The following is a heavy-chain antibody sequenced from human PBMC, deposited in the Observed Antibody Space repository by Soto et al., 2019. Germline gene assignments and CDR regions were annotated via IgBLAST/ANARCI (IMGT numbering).Heavy chain of an antibody. Sequence: ETLSLTCDVSGDSCSCYFCNWLRQPPGKGLEWIGEISQVGSARYNPSLETRITISVDTSKTQFSLNLTSVTDADTAVYYCAIGYGYFRHWGQGALVTV. CDR1: GDSCSCYF. CDR2: ISQVGSA. V-gene: IGHV4-34*01. CDR3: AIGYGYFRH. D-gene: IGHD4-17*01. J-gene: IGHJ4*02.